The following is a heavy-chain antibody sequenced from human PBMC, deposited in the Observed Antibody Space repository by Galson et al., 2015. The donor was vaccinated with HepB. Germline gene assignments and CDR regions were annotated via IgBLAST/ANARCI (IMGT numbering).Heavy chain of an antibody. D-gene: IGHD3-3*01. CDR1: GFTFSSYE. CDR3: ARGEGIPYYDFWSGYYRPYYYGMDV. Sequence: SLRLSCAASGFTFSSYEMNWVRQAPGKGLEWVSYISSSGSTIYYADSVKGRFTISRDNAKNSLYLQMNSLRAEDTAVYYCARGEGIPYYDFWSGYYRPYYYGMDVWGQGTTVTVSS. J-gene: IGHJ6*02. V-gene: IGHV3-48*03. CDR2: ISSSGSTI.